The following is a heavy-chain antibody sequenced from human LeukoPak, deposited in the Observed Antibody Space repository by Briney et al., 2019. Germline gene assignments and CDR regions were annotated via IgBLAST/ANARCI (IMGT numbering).Heavy chain of an antibody. CDR2: IADSRGST. CDR3: AKSHSVAQRGYFDY. D-gene: IGHD2-15*01. J-gene: IGHJ4*02. CDR1: RFTYSTYA. Sequence: PGGSLRLSCAASRFTYSTYAMSWVRQAPGKGLEWVSTIADSRGSTYYADSVKGRFTISRDNSKNTLYLQMNSLRAEDTAVYYCAKSHSVAQRGYFDYWGQGTLVTVSS. V-gene: IGHV3-23*01.